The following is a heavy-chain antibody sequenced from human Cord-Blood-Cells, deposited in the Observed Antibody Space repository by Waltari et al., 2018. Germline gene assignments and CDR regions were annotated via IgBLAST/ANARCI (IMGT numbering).Heavy chain of an antibody. CDR3: ARDRRYCSSTSCYYYGMDV. CDR1: GYTFTSYG. D-gene: IGHD2-2*01. CDR2: ISAYNGNT. Sequence: QVQLVQSGAEVKKPGASVKVSCKASGYTFTSYGISWVRPAPGPGLEWMGWISAYNGNTNYAQKLQGRVTMTTDTSTSTAYMELRSLRSDDTAVYYCARDRRYCSSTSCYYYGMDVWGQGTTVTVSS. V-gene: IGHV1-18*01. J-gene: IGHJ6*02.